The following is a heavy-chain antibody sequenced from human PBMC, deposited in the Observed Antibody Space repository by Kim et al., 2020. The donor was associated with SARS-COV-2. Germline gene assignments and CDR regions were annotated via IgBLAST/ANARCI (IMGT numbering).Heavy chain of an antibody. CDR2: ISYDGSNK. CDR1: GFTFSSYA. V-gene: IGHV3-30*04. J-gene: IGHJ5*02. CDR3: ARDLPLGFGELLYGGGFDP. Sequence: GGSLRLSCAASGFTFSSYAMHWVRQAPGKGLEWVAVISYDGSNKYYADSVKGRFTISRDNSKNTLYLQMNSLRAEDTAVYYCARDLPLGFGELLYGGGFDPWGQGTLVTVSS. D-gene: IGHD3-10*01.